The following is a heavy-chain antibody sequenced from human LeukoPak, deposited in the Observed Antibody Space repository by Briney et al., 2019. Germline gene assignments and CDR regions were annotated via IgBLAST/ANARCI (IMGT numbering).Heavy chain of an antibody. Sequence: SVKVPCKASGGTFSSYAISWVRQAPGQGLEWMGGIIPIFGTANYAQKFQGRVTITADESTSTAYMELSSLRSEDTAVYYCARGRYYDFWSGYYTVSPDYYYYYMDVWGKGTTVTVSS. CDR3: ARGRYYDFWSGYYTVSPDYYYYYMDV. V-gene: IGHV1-69*01. CDR2: IIPIFGTA. CDR1: GGTFSSYA. J-gene: IGHJ6*03. D-gene: IGHD3-3*01.